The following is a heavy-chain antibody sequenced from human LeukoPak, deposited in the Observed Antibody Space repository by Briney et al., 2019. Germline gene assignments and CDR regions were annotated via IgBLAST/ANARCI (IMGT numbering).Heavy chain of an antibody. J-gene: IGHJ5*01. Sequence: PGGSLRLSCAASGFTFSTYNMLWVRQTPGKGLEFLFYIKSGGNAVHYADSVKDRFTFSRDNAKNSLYLQMTGLRVENSGIYYCARVGSRDDWFDYWGQGTRVTVSS. CDR2: IKSGGNAV. CDR3: ARVGSRDDWFDY. V-gene: IGHV3-48*01. CDR1: GFTFSTYN. D-gene: IGHD5-24*01.